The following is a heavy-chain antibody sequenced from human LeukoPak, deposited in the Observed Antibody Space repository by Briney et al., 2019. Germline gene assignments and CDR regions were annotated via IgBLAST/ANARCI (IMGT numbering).Heavy chain of an antibody. CDR1: RFTFSSYS. V-gene: IGHV3-48*01. CDR3: ARDRMATIYYFDY. Sequence: GGSLRLSCAASRFTFSSYSMNWVRQAPGKGLEWVSYISSSSSTIYYADSVKGRFTISRDNAKNSLYLQMNSLRAEDTAVYYCARDRMATIYYFDYWGQGTLVTVSS. D-gene: IGHD5-24*01. J-gene: IGHJ4*02. CDR2: ISSSSSTI.